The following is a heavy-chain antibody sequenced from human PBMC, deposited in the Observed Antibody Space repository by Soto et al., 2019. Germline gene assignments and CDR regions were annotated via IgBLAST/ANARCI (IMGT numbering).Heavy chain of an antibody. CDR3: ARRVQVWLPDYYGMDV. Sequence: QAQLVQSGAEVKKPGASVNVSCKASGYDYVTYAITWVRQRPGQGLEWMGWLSTLNGNTNYAQNFQGRVTLPTDTSTRIVHLELRSLRSDDTAFYYCARRVQVWLPDYYGMDVWGQGTTVTVSS. CDR2: LSTLNGNT. V-gene: IGHV1-18*01. CDR1: GYDYVTYA. J-gene: IGHJ6*02. D-gene: IGHD5-18*01.